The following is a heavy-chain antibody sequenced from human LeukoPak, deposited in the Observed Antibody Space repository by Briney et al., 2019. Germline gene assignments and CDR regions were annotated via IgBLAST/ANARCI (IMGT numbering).Heavy chain of an antibody. J-gene: IGHJ4*02. CDR1: GFTFSSYS. D-gene: IGHD3-22*01. V-gene: IGHV3-21*01. CDR2: ISSSSSYI. Sequence: PGGSLRLSCAASGFTFSSYSMNWVRQAPGKGLEWVSSISSSSSYIYYADSVKGRFTISRDNAKNSLYLQMNSLRAEDTAVYYYARDGTYYDSSGYDDQPGYFDYWGQGTLVTVSS. CDR3: ARDGTYYDSSGYDDQPGYFDY.